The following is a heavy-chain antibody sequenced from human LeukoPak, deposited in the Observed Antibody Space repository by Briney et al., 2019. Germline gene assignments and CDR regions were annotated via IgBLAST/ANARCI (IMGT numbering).Heavy chain of an antibody. CDR2: IYPRDSDT. CDR3: ARQYSGFDY. J-gene: IGHJ4*02. Sequence: GESLKISCKASGYSFTTNWIAWVRQMPGKGLECMGIIYPRDSDTRYSPSFQGQVPISADKSINTAYLQWSSLKASDTAMYYCARQYSGFDYWGQGTLVTVSS. D-gene: IGHD2-21*01. CDR1: GYSFTTNW. V-gene: IGHV5-51*01.